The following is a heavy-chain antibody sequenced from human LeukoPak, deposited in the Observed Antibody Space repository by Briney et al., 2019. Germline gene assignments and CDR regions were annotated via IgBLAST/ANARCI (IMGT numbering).Heavy chain of an antibody. V-gene: IGHV3-74*01. J-gene: IGHJ4*02. CDR3: ARDPVGGRPDL. CDR1: GFTFSTYW. D-gene: IGHD1-26*01. Sequence: PGESLRLSCAASGFTFSTYWMHWVRQAPGKGLVWVSRIKSDGSTTNHGDSVKDRFTISRDNAKNTLYLQMNSLRADDTAVYYCARDPVGGRPDLWGQGTLVTVSS. CDR2: IKSDGSTT.